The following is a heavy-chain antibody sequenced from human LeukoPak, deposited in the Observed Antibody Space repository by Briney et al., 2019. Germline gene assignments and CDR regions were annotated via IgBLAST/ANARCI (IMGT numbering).Heavy chain of an antibody. CDR3: TTGCCQVWNDAFHDY. V-gene: IGHV3-15*01. D-gene: IGHD1-1*01. J-gene: IGHJ4*02. CDR2: IKSKTDGGTT. CDR1: GFTFSNAW. Sequence: GGSLRLSCAASGFTFSNAWMSWVRQAPGKGLEWVGRIKSKTDGGTTDYAAPVKGRFTISRDDSKNTLYLQMNSLKTEDTAVYYCTTGCCQVWNDAFHDYWGQGTLVTVSS.